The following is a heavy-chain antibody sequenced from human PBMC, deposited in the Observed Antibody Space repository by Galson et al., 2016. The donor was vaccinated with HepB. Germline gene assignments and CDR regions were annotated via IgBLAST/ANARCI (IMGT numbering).Heavy chain of an antibody. CDR1: GFTFSSYS. V-gene: IGHV3-7*03. CDR3: ANHRG. CDR2: INQDGGEK. J-gene: IGHJ4*02. D-gene: IGHD1-14*01. Sequence: SLRLSCAASGFTFSSYSMHWVRQAPGKGLEWVANINQDGGEKYYVDSVKGRFTISRDNAKNSLYLQMNSPRAEDTAVFYCANHRGWGQGTLVTVSS.